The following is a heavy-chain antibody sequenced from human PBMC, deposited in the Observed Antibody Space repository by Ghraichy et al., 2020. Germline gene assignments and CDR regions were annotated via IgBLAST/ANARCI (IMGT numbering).Heavy chain of an antibody. CDR3: ARDNDSSSNFVYYGMDV. J-gene: IGHJ6*01. D-gene: IGHD6-6*01. CDR1: GFSVISHY. CDR2: LYSVGTT. V-gene: IGHV3-66*01. Sequence: GESLNISCAASGFSVISHYMTWVRQAPGKGLEWVSVLYSVGTTHYADSLRGRFTMSRDNSKNSVYLQMNSLRAEDTVVYFCARDNDSSSNFVYYGMDVWGKGTTVTVAS.